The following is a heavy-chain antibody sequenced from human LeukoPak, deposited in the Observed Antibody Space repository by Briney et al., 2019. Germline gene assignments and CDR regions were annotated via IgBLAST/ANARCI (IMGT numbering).Heavy chain of an antibody. Sequence: GGSLRLSCAASGFTFSSYEMNWVRQAPGKGLEWVSYISSSGSTIYYADSVKGRFTISRDNAKNSLYLQMNSLRAEDTAVYYCARDHYYGSGSHEDYWGQGTLVTVSS. J-gene: IGHJ4*02. V-gene: IGHV3-48*03. CDR3: ARDHYYGSGSHEDY. D-gene: IGHD3-10*01. CDR2: ISSSGSTI. CDR1: GFTFSSYE.